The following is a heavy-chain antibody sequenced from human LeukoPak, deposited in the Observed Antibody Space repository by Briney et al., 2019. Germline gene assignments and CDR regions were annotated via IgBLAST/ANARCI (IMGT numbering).Heavy chain of an antibody. CDR1: GYSFTGYY. V-gene: IGHV1-2*02. Sequence: ASVKVSCKASGYSFTGYYMHWVRQAPGQGLEWMGWMSPNSGGTDYAQKFRGRVTMTRDTSISTAYMELSRLRSDDTAGYYCAAGRLNNWLDPWGQGTLVTVSS. J-gene: IGHJ5*02. CDR3: AAGRLNNWLDP. CDR2: MSPNSGGT. D-gene: IGHD3-10*01.